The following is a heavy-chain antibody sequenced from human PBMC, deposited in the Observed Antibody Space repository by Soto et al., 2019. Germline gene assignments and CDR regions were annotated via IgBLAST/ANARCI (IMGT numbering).Heavy chain of an antibody. CDR3: ATKMFGTTYFSN. Sequence: EVQPVESGGGLVQPGGSLRLSCAASGFTFSAYEMNWVRQAPGKGLEWISYIRGGGSPIYYAESVKGRFTVSRDDAKKSLYLQMNSLGVEDTAIYYCATKMFGTTYFSNWGQGTLVAVSS. CDR2: IRGGGSPI. CDR1: GFTFSAYE. D-gene: IGHD1-7*01. V-gene: IGHV3-48*03. J-gene: IGHJ4*02.